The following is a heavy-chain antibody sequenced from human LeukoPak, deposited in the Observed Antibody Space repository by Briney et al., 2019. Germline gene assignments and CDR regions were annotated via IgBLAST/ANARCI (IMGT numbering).Heavy chain of an antibody. V-gene: IGHV1-2*04. Sequence: ASVKVSCKASGYTFTGYYMHWVRQAPGQGLEWMGWINPNSGGTNYAQKFQGWVTMTRDTSISTAYMELSRLRSDDTAVYYCARDLYAGIAAAGPTPPVAFDIWGQGTMVTVSS. CDR3: ARDLYAGIAAAGPTPPVAFDI. CDR2: INPNSGGT. J-gene: IGHJ3*02. D-gene: IGHD6-13*01. CDR1: GYTFTGYY.